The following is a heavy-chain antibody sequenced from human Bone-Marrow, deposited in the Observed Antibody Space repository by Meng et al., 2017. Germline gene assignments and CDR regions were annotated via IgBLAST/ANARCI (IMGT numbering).Heavy chain of an antibody. D-gene: IGHD3-9*01. CDR3: AKDNALRYFDWLSH. J-gene: IGHJ4*01. V-gene: IGHV3-23*01. Sequence: GESLKISCAASGFTFSSYAMSWVRQAPGKGLEWVSAISGSGGSTYYADSVKGRFTISRDNSKNTLYLQMNSLRAEDTAVYYCAKDNALRYFDWLSHWGQGTLVTVSS. CDR2: ISGSGGST. CDR1: GFTFSSYA.